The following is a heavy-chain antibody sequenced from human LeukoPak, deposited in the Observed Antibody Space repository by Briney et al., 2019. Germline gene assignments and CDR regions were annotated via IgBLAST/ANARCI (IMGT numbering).Heavy chain of an antibody. Sequence: SETLSLTCTVSGGSISSYCWNWIRQPPGKGLEGSGYIYYSGSTNYNPSLKSRVTISVDTSKNQFSLKLSSVTAADTAVYYCARGFIAAARIPFDYWGQGTLVTVSS. CDR1: GGSISSYC. CDR2: IYYSGST. J-gene: IGHJ4*02. D-gene: IGHD6-13*01. CDR3: ARGFIAAARIPFDY. V-gene: IGHV4-59*01.